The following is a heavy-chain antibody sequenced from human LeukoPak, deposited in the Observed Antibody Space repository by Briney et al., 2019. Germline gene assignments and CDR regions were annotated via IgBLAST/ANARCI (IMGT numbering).Heavy chain of an antibody. D-gene: IGHD2-21*02. V-gene: IGHV1-69*13. CDR2: IIPIFGTA. CDR1: GGTFSSYA. Sequence: SVKVSCKASGGTFSSYAISWVRQAPGQGLEWMGGIIPIFGTANYAQKFQGRVTITADESTSTAYMELSSLRSEDTAVYYCARGPYCGGDCYRDWFDPWGQGTLVTVSS. J-gene: IGHJ5*02. CDR3: ARGPYCGGDCYRDWFDP.